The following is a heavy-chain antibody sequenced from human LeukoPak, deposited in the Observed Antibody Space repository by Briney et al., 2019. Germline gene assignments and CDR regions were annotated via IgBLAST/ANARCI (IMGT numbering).Heavy chain of an antibody. CDR2: IYYSGST. Sequence: PSETLSLTCTVSGGSISSSSYYWGWIRQPPGKGLEWIGSIYYSGSTFYNPSLKSRVTLSVDTSKNQCSLRLSSVTAADTAVYCCARQSSTSCYIDYWGQGTLVAVSS. CDR3: ARQSSTSCYIDY. CDR1: GGSISSSSYY. V-gene: IGHV4-39*01. D-gene: IGHD2-2*02. J-gene: IGHJ4*02.